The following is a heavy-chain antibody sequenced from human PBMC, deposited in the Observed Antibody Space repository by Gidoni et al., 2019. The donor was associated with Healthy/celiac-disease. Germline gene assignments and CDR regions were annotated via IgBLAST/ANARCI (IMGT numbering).Heavy chain of an antibody. V-gene: IGHV3-23*01. CDR3: AKVRRGYSGYDYGGYFDY. CDR1: GFTFSSYA. J-gene: IGHJ4*02. CDR2: ISGSGGST. Sequence: EVQLLESGGGLVQPGGSLRLACSASGFTFSSYAMSWVRQAPGKGLEWVSAISGSGGSTYSADSGKGRFTISRDNSKNTLYRQMNSLRAEDTAVYYCAKVRRGYSGYDYGGYFDYWGQGTLVTVSS. D-gene: IGHD5-12*01.